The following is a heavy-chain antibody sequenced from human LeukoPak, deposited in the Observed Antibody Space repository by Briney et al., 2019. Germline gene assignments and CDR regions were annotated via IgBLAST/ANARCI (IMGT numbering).Heavy chain of an antibody. D-gene: IGHD3-9*01. Sequence: GGSLRPSCAASGFTFSSYAMSWVRQAPGKGLEWVSAISGSGGSTYYADSVKGRFTISRDNSKNTLYLQMNSLRAEDTAVYYCAKLSSRAVADILTPWGQGTLVTVSS. J-gene: IGHJ5*02. V-gene: IGHV3-23*01. CDR1: GFTFSSYA. CDR3: AKLSSRAVADILTP. CDR2: ISGSGGST.